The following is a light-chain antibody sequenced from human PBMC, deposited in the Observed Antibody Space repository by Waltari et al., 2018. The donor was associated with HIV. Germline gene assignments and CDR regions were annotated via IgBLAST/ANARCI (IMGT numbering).Light chain of an antibody. V-gene: IGKV3-11*01. Sequence: EIVLTQSPATLSLSPGERATLSCRASQRVSSYLAWYQQKPGQAPRLLIYDASNRATCIPSRFSGSGSGTDFTLTISSLEPEDFAVYYCQQRSNWPPTFGGGTKVEIK. J-gene: IGKJ4*01. CDR3: QQRSNWPPT. CDR2: DAS. CDR1: QRVSSY.